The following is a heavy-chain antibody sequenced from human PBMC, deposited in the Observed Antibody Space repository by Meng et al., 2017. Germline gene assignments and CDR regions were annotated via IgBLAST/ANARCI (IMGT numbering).Heavy chain of an antibody. CDR3: ARDQRGYDILTGYYNGGYYYGMDV. Sequence: GESLKISCAASGFTFSSYWMSWVRQAPGKGLEWVANIKQDGSEKYYVDSVKGRFTISRDNAKNSLYLQMNSLRAEDTAVYYCARDQRGYDILTGYYNGGYYYGMDVWGQGTMVTVSS. J-gene: IGHJ6*02. V-gene: IGHV3-7*01. D-gene: IGHD3-9*01. CDR2: IKQDGSEK. CDR1: GFTFSSYW.